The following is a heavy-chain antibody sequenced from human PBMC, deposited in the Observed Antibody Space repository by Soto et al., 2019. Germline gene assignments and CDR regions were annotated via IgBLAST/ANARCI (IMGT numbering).Heavy chain of an antibody. CDR3: ARDWASGYGGNVGFDY. J-gene: IGHJ4*02. V-gene: IGHV1-69*12. Sequence: QVQLVQSGAEVKKPGSSVKVSCKASGGTFSSYAISWVRQAPGQGLEWMGGIIPIFGTANYAQKFEGRVTITADESTSTAYMELSSLRSEDTAVYYCARDWASGYGGNVGFDYWGQGTLVTVSS. CDR2: IIPIFGTA. CDR1: GGTFSSYA. D-gene: IGHD2-15*01.